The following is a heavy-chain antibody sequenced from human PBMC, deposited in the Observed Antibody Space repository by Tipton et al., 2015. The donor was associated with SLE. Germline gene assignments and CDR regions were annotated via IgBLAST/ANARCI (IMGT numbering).Heavy chain of an antibody. V-gene: IGHV4-39*01. CDR2: ITNNGNT. Sequence: TLSLTCTVSGGSISRSNYYWDGSRQPPGKGPEWMGRITNNGNTSYNPSLKSRVTISVDPSKNQFSLKLSSVTAADTAVYYCARQGGRQWFDPWGQGTLVTISS. J-gene: IGHJ5*02. CDR1: GGSISRSNYY. D-gene: IGHD3-16*01. CDR3: ARQGGRQWFDP.